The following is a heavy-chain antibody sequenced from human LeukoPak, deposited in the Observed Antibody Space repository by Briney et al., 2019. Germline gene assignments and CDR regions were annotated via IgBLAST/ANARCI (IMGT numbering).Heavy chain of an antibody. D-gene: IGHD1-26*01. Sequence: GGSLRLSCAASGFTFSGSAMRWVRQASGKGLEWVGRIRSKANSYATAYAASVKGRFTISRDDSKNTAYLQMNSLKTEDTAVYCCVGAAGPFDYWGQGTLVTVSS. CDR2: IRSKANSYAT. V-gene: IGHV3-73*01. J-gene: IGHJ4*02. CDR3: VGAAGPFDY. CDR1: GFTFSGSA.